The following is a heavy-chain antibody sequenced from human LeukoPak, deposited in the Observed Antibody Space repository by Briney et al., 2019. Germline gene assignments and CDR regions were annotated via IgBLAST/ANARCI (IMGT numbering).Heavy chain of an antibody. D-gene: IGHD6-13*01. J-gene: IGHJ6*02. CDR2: IYSGGST. Sequence: GGSLRLSCAASGFTVSSNYMSWVRQAPGKGLEWVSVIYSGGSTYYADSVKGRFTIPRDNSKNTLYLQMNSLRAEDTAVYYCARDTRIAAAGSYYGMDVWGQGTTVTVSS. CDR1: GFTVSSNY. CDR3: ARDTRIAAAGSYYGMDV. V-gene: IGHV3-66*01.